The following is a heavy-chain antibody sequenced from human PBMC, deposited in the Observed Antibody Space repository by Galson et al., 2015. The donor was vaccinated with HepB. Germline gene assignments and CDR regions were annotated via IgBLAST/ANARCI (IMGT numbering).Heavy chain of an antibody. Sequence: YAMHWVRQAPGQRLEWMGWINAGDGNTKYSQKFQGRVTITRDTSASTAYMELSSLRSEDTAVYYCARRYMGRYLDYWGQGTLVTVSS. V-gene: IGHV1-3*01. J-gene: IGHJ4*02. D-gene: IGHD3-10*01. CDR2: INAGDGNT. CDR1: YA. CDR3: ARRYMGRYLDY.